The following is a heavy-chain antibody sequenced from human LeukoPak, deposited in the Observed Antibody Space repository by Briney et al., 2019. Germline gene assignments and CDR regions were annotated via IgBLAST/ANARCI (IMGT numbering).Heavy chain of an antibody. CDR1: GFTFSSYA. CDR2: ISGSGGST. D-gene: IGHD3-22*01. CDR3: AKGGRRARYYYDSSGYYQGY. J-gene: IGHJ4*02. V-gene: IGHV3-23*01. Sequence: GGSLRLSCAASGFTFSSYAMSWVRQAPGKGLEWVSAISGSGGSTYYADSVKGRFTISRDNSKNTLYLQMNSLRAEDTAVYYCAKGGRRARYYYDSSGYYQGYWGQGTLVTVSS.